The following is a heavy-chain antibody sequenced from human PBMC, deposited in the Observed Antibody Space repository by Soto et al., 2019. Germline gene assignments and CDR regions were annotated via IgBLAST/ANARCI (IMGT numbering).Heavy chain of an antibody. CDR1: GFTFSAFG. CDR2: ISYDGILK. J-gene: IGHJ6*02. Sequence: GGSLRLSCEASGFTFSAFGVHWVRQAPGKGLEWVAIISYDGILKYYADSVKGRFTISRDTSKSALYLQMNSLRPEDTAVYYCAKDFKISGGHYGSLNYYYGMDVWGQGTTVTVSS. CDR3: AKDFKISGGHYGSLNYYYGMDV. D-gene: IGHD3-10*01. V-gene: IGHV3-30*18.